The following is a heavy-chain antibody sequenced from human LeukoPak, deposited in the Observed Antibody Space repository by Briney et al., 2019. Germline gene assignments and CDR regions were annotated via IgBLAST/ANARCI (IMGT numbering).Heavy chain of an antibody. CDR1: GGSISSGGYY. Sequence: SETLSLTCTVSGGSISSGGYYWSWIRQHPGKGLEWIGYIYYSGSTYYNPSLKSRVTISVDTSKNQFSLKLSSVTAADTAVYYCAGDILTGYYKDHTNVPPGYWGQGTLVTVSS. D-gene: IGHD3-9*01. V-gene: IGHV4-31*03. J-gene: IGHJ4*02. CDR3: AGDILTGYYKDHTNVPPGY. CDR2: IYYSGST.